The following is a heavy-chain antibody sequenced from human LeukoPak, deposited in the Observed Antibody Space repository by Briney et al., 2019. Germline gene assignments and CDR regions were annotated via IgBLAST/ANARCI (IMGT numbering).Heavy chain of an antibody. CDR3: AKDLLGGGYYDSSGPLGY. V-gene: IGHV3-30*02. Sequence: GRSLRLSCAASGFTFSSYGMHWVRQAPGKGLEWVAFIRYDGSNKYYADSVKGRFTISRDNSKNTLYLQMNSLRAEDTAVCYCAKDLLGGGYYDSSGPLGYWGQETLVTVSS. J-gene: IGHJ4*02. CDR2: IRYDGSNK. CDR1: GFTFSSYG. D-gene: IGHD3-22*01.